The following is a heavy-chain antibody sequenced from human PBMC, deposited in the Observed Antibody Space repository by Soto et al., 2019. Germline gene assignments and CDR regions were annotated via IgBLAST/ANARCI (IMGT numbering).Heavy chain of an antibody. J-gene: IGHJ4*02. CDR2: IYYSGST. CDR1: GGSISSSSYY. V-gene: IGHV4-39*01. CDR3: ARRRYFDWLIRPAYFDY. D-gene: IGHD3-9*01. Sequence: QLQLQESGPGLVKPSETLSLTCTVSGGSISSSSYYWGWIRQPPGKELEWIGSIYYSGSTYYNPSLKSRVTISVDTSKNQFSLKLSSVTAADTAVYYCARRRYFDWLIRPAYFDYWGQGTLVTVSS.